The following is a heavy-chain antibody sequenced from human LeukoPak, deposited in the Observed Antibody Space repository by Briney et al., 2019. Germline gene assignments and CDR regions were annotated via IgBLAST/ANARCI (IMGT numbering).Heavy chain of an antibody. D-gene: IGHD3-10*01. Sequence: PGGSLRLSCAASGFTFSSYGMHWVRQAPGKGLDWVAATSYGGHNEYYADSVKGRFTISRDNSRDTLYLQMNSLRAEDTALYYCARDRGSDADYYASGTYYSWGRGTLVTISS. J-gene: IGHJ4*02. CDR1: GFTFSSYG. CDR3: ARDRGSDADYYASGTYYS. CDR2: TSYGGHNE. V-gene: IGHV3-30*19.